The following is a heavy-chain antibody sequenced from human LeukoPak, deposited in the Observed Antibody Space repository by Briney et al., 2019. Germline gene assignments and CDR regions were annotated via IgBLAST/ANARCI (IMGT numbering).Heavy chain of an antibody. D-gene: IGHD3-9*01. CDR1: GFSFSGDY. Sequence: GGSLRLSCAASGFSFSGDYIHWVRQAPGKGLEYVSAISGNGVTTHYTNSVKGRFTISRDNSKNTLYLQMNSLRAEDTAVYYCAKTAYYDILTGHTPTSPFDYWGQGTLVTVSS. CDR3: AKTAYYDILTGHTPTSPFDY. V-gene: IGHV3-64*04. J-gene: IGHJ4*02. CDR2: ISGNGVTT.